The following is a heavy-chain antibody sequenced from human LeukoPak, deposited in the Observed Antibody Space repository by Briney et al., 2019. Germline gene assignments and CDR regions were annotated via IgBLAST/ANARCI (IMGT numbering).Heavy chain of an antibody. V-gene: IGHV3-23*01. CDR3: AKASLSTVVTSFDY. J-gene: IGHJ4*02. Sequence: GGSLRLSCAASGFTFSSYAMSWVRQAPGKGLEWVSTISGSGGSTYYTDSVKGRLTISRDNSKNTLYLQMNSLRAEDTAMYYCAKASLSTVVTSFDYWGQGTLVTVSS. D-gene: IGHD4-23*01. CDR1: GFTFSSYA. CDR2: ISGSGGST.